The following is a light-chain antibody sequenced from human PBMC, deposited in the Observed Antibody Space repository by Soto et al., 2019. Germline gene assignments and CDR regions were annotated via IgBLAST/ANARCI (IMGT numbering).Light chain of an antibody. CDR1: QSVRSC. CDR3: QQYNDRPPYT. Sequence: EILMTQSPATLSVSPGDRATLSCRASQSVRSCLAWYQQKPGKAPRLLIYGASTRATGIPARFSGSGSGTEFTPVISSLQSADFAIYYCQQYNDRPPYTFGQGSKLEIK. V-gene: IGKV3-15*01. J-gene: IGKJ2*01. CDR2: GAS.